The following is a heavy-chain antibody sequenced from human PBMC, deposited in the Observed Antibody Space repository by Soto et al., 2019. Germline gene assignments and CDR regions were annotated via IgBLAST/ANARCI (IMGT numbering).Heavy chain of an antibody. CDR2: IYWNDDK. CDR1: GFSLSTSGVG. Sequence: SGPTLVNPTQTLTLTCTFSGFSLSTSGVGVGWIRQPPGKALEWLALIYWNDDKRYSPSLKSRLTLTKDTSKNQVVLTMTNMDTVDITTYFCAHTWAKAGIIGTNPCDFGGQGALVTDSS. CDR3: AHTWAKAGIIGTNPCDF. D-gene: IGHD1-7*01. J-gene: IGHJ4*02. V-gene: IGHV2-5*01.